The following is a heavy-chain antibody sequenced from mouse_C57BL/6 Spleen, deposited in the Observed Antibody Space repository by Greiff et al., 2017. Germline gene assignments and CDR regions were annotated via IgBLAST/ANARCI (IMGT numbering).Heavy chain of an antibody. V-gene: IGHV1-26*01. CDR3: ARTDYYGLDY. Sequence: VQLQQSGPELVKPGASVKISCKASGYTFTDYYMNWVKQSHGKSLEWIGDINPNNGGTSYNQKFKGKATLTVDKSSSTAYMELRSLTSEDSAVYYCARTDYYGLDYWGQGTTLTVSS. D-gene: IGHD1-2*01. CDR2: INPNNGGT. J-gene: IGHJ2*01. CDR1: GYTFTDYY.